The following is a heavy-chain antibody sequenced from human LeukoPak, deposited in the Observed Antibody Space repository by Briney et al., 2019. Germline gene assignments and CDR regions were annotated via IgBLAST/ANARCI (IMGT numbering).Heavy chain of an antibody. CDR1: GGSISSGGYY. V-gene: IGHV4-39*07. CDR2: INHSGST. Sequence: PSETLSLTCTVSGGSISSGGYYWSWIRQPPGKGLEWIGEINHSGSTNYNPSLKSRVTISVDTSKNQFSLKLSSVTAADTAVYYCARGQSPRYDFWSGYYISSFYFDYWGQGTLVTVSS. CDR3: ARGQSPRYDFWSGYYISSFYFDY. D-gene: IGHD3-3*01. J-gene: IGHJ4*02.